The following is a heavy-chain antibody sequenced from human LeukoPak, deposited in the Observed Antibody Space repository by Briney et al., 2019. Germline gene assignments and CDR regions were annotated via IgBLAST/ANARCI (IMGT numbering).Heavy chain of an antibody. V-gene: IGHV3-7*01. Sequence: GGSLRLSCAASGFTFSSYWMSWVRQAPGEGLEWVANIKQDGSEKYYVDSVKGRFTISRDNAKNSLYLQMNSLRAEDTAVYYCARDEDSSSWYKGGFDYWGQGTLVTVSS. CDR2: IKQDGSEK. CDR1: GFTFSSYW. CDR3: ARDEDSSSWYKGGFDY. D-gene: IGHD6-13*01. J-gene: IGHJ4*02.